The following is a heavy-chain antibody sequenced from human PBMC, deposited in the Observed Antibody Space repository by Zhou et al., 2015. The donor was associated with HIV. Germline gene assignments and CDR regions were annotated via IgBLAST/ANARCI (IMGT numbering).Heavy chain of an antibody. Sequence: QVQLVQSGAEVKKPGASVKVSCKASGYTLTGNYMHWVRQAPGQGLEWMGWISPNSDTNYAQKFQGRVAMTRDSSVSTVYLDLSRLRSDDTAVYYCTRGVWSSGLDYWGQGTLVTVSS. CDR1: GYTLTGNY. CDR2: ISPNSDT. V-gene: IGHV1-2*02. J-gene: IGHJ4*02. CDR3: TRGVWSSGLDY. D-gene: IGHD2-21*01.